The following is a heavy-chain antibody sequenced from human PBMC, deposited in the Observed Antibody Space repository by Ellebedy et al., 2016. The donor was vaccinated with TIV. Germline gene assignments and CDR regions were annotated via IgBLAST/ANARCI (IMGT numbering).Heavy chain of an antibody. Sequence: SETLSLXXTVSGGSISSYYWSWIRQPAGKGLEWIGRIYTSGSTNYNPSLKSRVTMSVDTAKNQFSLKLSSVTAADTAVYYCARGIVVVPAAPRGAFDIWGQGTMVTVSS. V-gene: IGHV4-4*07. CDR2: IYTSGST. CDR1: GGSISSYY. D-gene: IGHD2-2*01. CDR3: ARGIVVVPAAPRGAFDI. J-gene: IGHJ3*02.